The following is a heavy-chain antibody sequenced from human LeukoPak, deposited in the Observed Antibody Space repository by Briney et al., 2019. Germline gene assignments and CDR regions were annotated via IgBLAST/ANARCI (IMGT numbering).Heavy chain of an antibody. CDR2: ISSSGSTI. CDR3: AKVSGLRGGDDAFDI. J-gene: IGHJ3*02. D-gene: IGHD3-10*01. CDR1: GFTVSSNY. V-gene: IGHV3-11*04. Sequence: GGSLRLSCAASGFTVSSNYMSWVRQAPGKGLEWVSYISSSGSTIYYADSVKGRFTISRDNAKNSLYLQMNSLRAEDTAVYYCAKVSGLRGGDDAFDIWGQGTMVTVSS.